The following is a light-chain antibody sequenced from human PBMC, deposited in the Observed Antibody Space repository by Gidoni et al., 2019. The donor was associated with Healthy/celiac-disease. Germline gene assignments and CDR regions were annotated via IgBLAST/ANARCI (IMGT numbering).Light chain of an antibody. Sequence: QSVLPQPPSASVTPGQRVTISCSGSSSNIGSNTVNWYQPLPGTAPKLLIYSNNQRPSGVPDRFSGSKSGTSASLAISGLQSEDEADYYCAAWDDSLNGWVFGGGTKLTVL. CDR1: SSNIGSNT. J-gene: IGLJ3*02. CDR2: SNN. CDR3: AAWDDSLNGWV. V-gene: IGLV1-44*01.